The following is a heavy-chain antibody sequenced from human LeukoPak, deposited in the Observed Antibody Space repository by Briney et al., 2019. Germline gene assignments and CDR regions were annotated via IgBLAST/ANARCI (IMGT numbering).Heavy chain of an antibody. V-gene: IGHV3-30*03. CDR3: ARVPAGVIGMKDAFDI. Sequence: GSLRLSCAASGFTFSSYGMHWVRQAPGKGLEWLAVISYDGSRKSYSDSVKGRFTISRDNSKKTVSLQMNSPRLEDTAVYFCARVPAGVIGMKDAFDIWGQGTMVTVSS. D-gene: IGHD3-16*02. CDR2: ISYDGSRK. J-gene: IGHJ3*02. CDR1: GFTFSSYG.